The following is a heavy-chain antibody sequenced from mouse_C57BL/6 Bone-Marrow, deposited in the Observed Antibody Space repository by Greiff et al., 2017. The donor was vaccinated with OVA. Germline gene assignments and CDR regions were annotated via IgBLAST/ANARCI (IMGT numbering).Heavy chain of an antibody. V-gene: IGHV1-81*01. Sequence: QVQLKESGAELARPGASVKLSCKASGYTFTSYGISWVKQRTGQGLEWIGEIYPRSGNTYYNEKFKGKATLTVDKSSSTAYMELRSLTSEDSAVYFCARLLLRSKGYGMGGGGQGTSVTVSS. CDR2: IYPRSGNT. J-gene: IGHJ4*01. CDR1: GYTFTSYG. D-gene: IGHD1-1*01. CDR3: ARLLLRSKGYGMGG.